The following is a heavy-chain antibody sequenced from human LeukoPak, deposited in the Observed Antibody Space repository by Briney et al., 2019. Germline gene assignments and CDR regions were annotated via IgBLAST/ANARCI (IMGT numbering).Heavy chain of an antibody. Sequence: SVKVSCKASGFTFTSSAMQWVRQARGQRFEWIGWIVVGSGNTNYAQKFQERVTITRDMSTSTAYMELSSLRSEDTAVYYCAAVRGAAAGDFDYWGQGTLVTVSS. D-gene: IGHD6-13*01. CDR2: IVVGSGNT. CDR3: AAVRGAAAGDFDY. CDR1: GFTFTSSA. V-gene: IGHV1-58*02. J-gene: IGHJ4*02.